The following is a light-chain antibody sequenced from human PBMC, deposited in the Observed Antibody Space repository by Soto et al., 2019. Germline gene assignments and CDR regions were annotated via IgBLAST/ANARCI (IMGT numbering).Light chain of an antibody. V-gene: IGKV3-20*01. Sequence: EIVLTQSPGTLSLSPGERATLSCRASQSVSSNYLAWYQQKPGQAPRLLIYGASSRATGIPDRFSGSGSGAGFTLTISRLEPEDFAVYYSQQYGSSPRTFGQGTKVEIK. CDR3: QQYGSSPRT. CDR2: GAS. J-gene: IGKJ1*01. CDR1: QSVSSNY.